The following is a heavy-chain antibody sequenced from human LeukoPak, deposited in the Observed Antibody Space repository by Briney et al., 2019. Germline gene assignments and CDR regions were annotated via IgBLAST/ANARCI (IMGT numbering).Heavy chain of an antibody. Sequence: GKSLRLSCAVSGFTFSSFPFHWVRQAPGKGLEWVAAISTDGSYRYHGDSVKGRFTISRDNPMNTLYLQMNGLRPDDTAVYYCARSLIPGRWYFDLWGRGTLVTVSS. D-gene: IGHD3-16*01. V-gene: IGHV3-30*04. CDR3: ARSLIPGRWYFDL. J-gene: IGHJ2*01. CDR1: GFTFSSFP. CDR2: ISTDGSYR.